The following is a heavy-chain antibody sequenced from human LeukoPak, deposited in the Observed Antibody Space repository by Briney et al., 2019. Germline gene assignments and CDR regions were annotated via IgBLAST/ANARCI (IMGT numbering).Heavy chain of an antibody. CDR3: ARDRRLDYQLPADN. D-gene: IGHD2-2*01. J-gene: IGHJ4*02. V-gene: IGHV1-18*01. Sequence: ASVKVSCKASGYTFSRYGITWVRQAPGQGLEWVAWISAYNGNTNYAHSVQGRLTMTTDISTSTAYMDLRSLRSDDTAVYYCARDRRLDYQLPADNWGQGTLVTVSS. CDR2: ISAYNGNT. CDR1: GYTFSRYG.